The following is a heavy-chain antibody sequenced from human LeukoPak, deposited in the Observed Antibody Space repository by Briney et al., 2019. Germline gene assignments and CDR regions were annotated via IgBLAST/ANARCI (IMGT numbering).Heavy chain of an antibody. J-gene: IGHJ6*02. D-gene: IGHD1-1*01. CDR2: INHSGST. CDR3: ARGWARRPYYYYYGMDV. Sequence: SETLSLTCAVYGGSFSGYYWSWIRQPPGKGLEWIGEINHSGSTNYNPSLKSRVTISVDTSKNQFSLKLSSVTAADTAVYYCARGWARRPYYYYYGMDVWGQGTTVTVSS. V-gene: IGHV4-34*01. CDR1: GGSFSGYY.